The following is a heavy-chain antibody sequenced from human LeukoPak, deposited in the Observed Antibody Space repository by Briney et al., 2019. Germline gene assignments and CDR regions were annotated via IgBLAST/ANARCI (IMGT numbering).Heavy chain of an antibody. CDR3: AKGPVNWNYDH. V-gene: IGHV3-30*04. Sequence: TGGSLRLSCAASGFTFSSYAMHWVRQAPGKGLEWVAVISYDGSNKYYADSVKGRFTISRDNSKNTLYLQMNSLRAEDTAVYYCAKGPVNWNYDHWGQGTLVTVSS. CDR1: GFTFSSYA. CDR2: ISYDGSNK. J-gene: IGHJ4*02. D-gene: IGHD1-7*01.